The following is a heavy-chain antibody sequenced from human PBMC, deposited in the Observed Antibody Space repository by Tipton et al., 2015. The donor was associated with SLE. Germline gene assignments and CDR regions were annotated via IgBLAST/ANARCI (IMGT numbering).Heavy chain of an antibody. CDR2: IYYSGST. CDR1: GGSISSSRYY. V-gene: IGHV4-39*07. D-gene: IGHD1-26*01. J-gene: IGHJ5*02. CDR3: ARISRGELTNWFDP. Sequence: TLSLTCTVSGGSISSSRYYWVWIRQPPGKGLEWIVSIYYSGSTYYNPSLKSRVTISVDTSKDQFSLKLSSVTAADTAVYYCARISRGELTNWFDPWGQGTLVTVSS.